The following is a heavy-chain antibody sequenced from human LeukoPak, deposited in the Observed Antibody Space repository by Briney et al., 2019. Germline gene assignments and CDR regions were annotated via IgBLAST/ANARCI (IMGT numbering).Heavy chain of an antibody. J-gene: IGHJ4*02. V-gene: IGHV3-30*04. CDR1: GFAFTSYV. CDR3: AREEGHYYDSSGQYYFDY. CDR2: MSYDGRTI. Sequence: GKSLRLSCAVSGFAFTSYVIHWVRQAPGKGLEWAAVMSYDGRTIFYADSVKGRFIISRDNSKKTVYLQMNSLRPEDTAVYYCAREEGHYYDSSGQYYFDYWGQGTLVTVSS. D-gene: IGHD3-22*01.